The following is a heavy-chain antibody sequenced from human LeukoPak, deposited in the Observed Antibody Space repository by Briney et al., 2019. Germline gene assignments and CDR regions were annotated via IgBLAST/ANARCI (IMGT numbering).Heavy chain of an antibody. CDR2: INQDGSEK. V-gene: IGHV3-7*01. D-gene: IGHD3-10*01. CDR3: ARYSDGLWFGELLFYGMYV. J-gene: IGHJ6*01. Sequence: GGSLRLSCAASGFTFTSYWMRWVRQAPGKGLEWVANINQDGSEKYYADTVKGRFTISRDNAKNTLYLQMNSLRSEDTAVYYCARYSDGLWFGELLFYGMYVCGEGATGTV. CDR1: GFTFTSYW.